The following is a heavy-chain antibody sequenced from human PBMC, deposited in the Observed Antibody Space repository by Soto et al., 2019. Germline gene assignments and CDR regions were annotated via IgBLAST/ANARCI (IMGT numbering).Heavy chain of an antibody. Sequence: QVQLQESGPGLVKPSQTLSLTCTVSGGSISSGGYYWSGIRQHPGKGLEWLGYIYYSGSTYYNPCLKSRVTTSVDTSKKQFSLKLSSVTAADTAVYYCARGRLGYYDSSGYYFAYWGQGTLVTVSA. CDR1: GGSISSGGYY. V-gene: IGHV4-31*03. CDR3: ARGRLGYYDSSGYYFAY. J-gene: IGHJ4*02. D-gene: IGHD3-22*01. CDR2: IYYSGST.